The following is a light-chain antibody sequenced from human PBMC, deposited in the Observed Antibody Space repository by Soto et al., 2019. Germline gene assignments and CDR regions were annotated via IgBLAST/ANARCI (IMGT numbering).Light chain of an antibody. Sequence: VVMTQSPGTLSVSPGEGATLFCRASQSVSSSYLAWYQQKPAQAPRLLIYGASSRATGIPDRFSGSGSGTDFTLTISRLEPEDFAVYYCQQYGSSGTFGQGTKVDIK. J-gene: IGKJ1*01. CDR1: QSVSSSY. V-gene: IGKV3-20*01. CDR2: GAS. CDR3: QQYGSSGT.